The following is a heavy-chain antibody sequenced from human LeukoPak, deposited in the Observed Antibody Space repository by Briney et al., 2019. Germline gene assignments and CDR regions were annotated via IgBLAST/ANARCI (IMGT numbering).Heavy chain of an antibody. CDR3: AREGLRDSSTSSLVDP. CDR1: GGSFSGYY. Sequence: SETLSLTCAVYGGSFSGYYWSWIRQPPGKGLEWIGEINHSGSTNYNPSLKSRVTISVDTSKNQFSLKLGSVTAADTAVYYCAREGLRDSSTSSLVDPWGQGTLVTVSS. J-gene: IGHJ5*02. D-gene: IGHD2-2*01. V-gene: IGHV4-34*01. CDR2: INHSGST.